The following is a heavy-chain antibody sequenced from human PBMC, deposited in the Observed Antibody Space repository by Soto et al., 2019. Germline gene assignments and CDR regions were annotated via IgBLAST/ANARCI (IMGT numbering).Heavy chain of an antibody. V-gene: IGHV3-30*18. Sequence: QVQLVESGGGVVQPGRSLRLSCAASGFTFSSYGMHWVRQAPGKGLEWVAVISYDGSNKYYADSVKGRFTISRDNSKNTLYLQMNSRRAEDTAVYYCAKDLDIAVVAEAGALGYWGQGTLVTVSS. CDR3: AKDLDIAVVAEAGALGY. D-gene: IGHD2-15*01. CDR2: ISYDGSNK. CDR1: GFTFSSYG. J-gene: IGHJ4*02.